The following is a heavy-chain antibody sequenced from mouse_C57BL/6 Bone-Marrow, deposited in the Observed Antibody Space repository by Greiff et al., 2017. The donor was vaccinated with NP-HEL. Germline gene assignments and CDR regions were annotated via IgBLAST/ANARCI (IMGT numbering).Heavy chain of an antibody. CDR3: AVKDYSNSYAMDY. D-gene: IGHD2-5*01. CDR1: GYTFTSYW. Sequence: QVQLKQPGTELVKPGASVQLSCKASGYTFTSYWMHWVKQRPGQGLEWIGNINPSNGGTNYNEKFKSKATLTVDKSSSTAYMQLSSLTSEDSAVYYCAVKDYSNSYAMDYWGQGTSVTVSS. CDR2: INPSNGGT. V-gene: IGHV1-53*01. J-gene: IGHJ4*01.